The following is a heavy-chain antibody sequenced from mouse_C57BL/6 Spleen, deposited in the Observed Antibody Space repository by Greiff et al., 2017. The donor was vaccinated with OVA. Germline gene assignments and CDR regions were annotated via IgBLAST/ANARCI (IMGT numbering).Heavy chain of an antibody. CDR3: AKVADYAMDY. D-gene: IGHD1-1*01. Sequence: QVQLQQPGAELVKPGASVKLSCKASGYTFTSYWMHWVKQRPGQGLEWIGMIPANSGSTNYKEKFKSKATLTVDKSSSTAYMQLSILTSEDSAVYYCAKVADYAMDYWGQGTSVTVSS. J-gene: IGHJ4*01. CDR1: GYTFTSYW. CDR2: IPANSGST. V-gene: IGHV1-64*01.